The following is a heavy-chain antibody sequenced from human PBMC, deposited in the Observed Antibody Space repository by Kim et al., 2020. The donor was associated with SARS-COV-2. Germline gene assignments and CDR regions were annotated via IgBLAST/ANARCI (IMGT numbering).Heavy chain of an antibody. D-gene: IGHD3-3*02. V-gene: IGHV3-21*01. Sequence: SVKGRFTISRDNAKNSLYLQMNSLRAEDTAVYYCARDSNPQHYYYYGMDVWGQGTTVTVSS. J-gene: IGHJ6*02. CDR3: ARDSNPQHYYYYGMDV.